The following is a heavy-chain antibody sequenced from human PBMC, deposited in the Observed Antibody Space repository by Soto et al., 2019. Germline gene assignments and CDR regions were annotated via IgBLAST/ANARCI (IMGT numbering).Heavy chain of an antibody. Sequence: EVQLVESGGGLVKPGGSLRLSCAASGFTFSSYSMNWVRQAPGKGLEWVSSISSSSSYIYYADSVKGRFTISRDNAKNSLYLQMNSLRAEDTAVYYCATQQIDLYDAFDIWGQGTMVTVSS. CDR2: ISSSSSYI. CDR3: ATQQIDLYDAFDI. V-gene: IGHV3-21*01. J-gene: IGHJ3*02. D-gene: IGHD2-2*02. CDR1: GFTFSSYS.